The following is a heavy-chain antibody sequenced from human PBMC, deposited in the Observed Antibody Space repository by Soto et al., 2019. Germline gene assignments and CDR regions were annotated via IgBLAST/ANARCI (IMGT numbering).Heavy chain of an antibody. CDR3: ARVFSGYSYGYPFDY. D-gene: IGHD5-18*01. J-gene: IGHJ4*02. CDR2: IYYSGST. CDR1: GGSISSGDYY. V-gene: IGHV4-30-4*01. Sequence: SETLSLTCTVSGGSISSGDYYWSWIRQPPGKGLEWIGYIYYSGSTYYNPSLKSRVTISVDTSKNQFSLKLSSVTAADTAVYYCARVFSGYSYGYPFDYWGQGTLVTVSS.